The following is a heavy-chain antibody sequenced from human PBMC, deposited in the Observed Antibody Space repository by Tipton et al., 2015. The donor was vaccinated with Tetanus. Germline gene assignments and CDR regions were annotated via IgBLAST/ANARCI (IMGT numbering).Heavy chain of an antibody. D-gene: IGHD2-8*01. CDR1: GGSFSGYY. J-gene: IGHJ4*02. V-gene: IGHV4-34*01. CDR2: INHSGST. CDR3: ARVVMGRSPWY. Sequence: TLSLTCAVYGGSFSGYYWSWIRQPPGKGLEWIGEINHSGSTNYNPSLKSRVTISVDTSKNQFSLKLSSVTAADTAVYYCARVVMGRSPWYWGQGTLVTVSS.